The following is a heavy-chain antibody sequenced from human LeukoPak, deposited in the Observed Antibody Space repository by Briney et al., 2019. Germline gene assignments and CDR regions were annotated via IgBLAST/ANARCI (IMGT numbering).Heavy chain of an antibody. J-gene: IGHJ5*02. V-gene: IGHV4-38-2*02. D-gene: IGHD3-9*01. CDR1: GYSISSGYY. CDR2: IYHSGST. Sequence: PSETLSLTCTVSGYSISSGYYWGWIRQPPGKGLEWIGSIYHSGSTYYNPSLKSRVTISVDTSKNQFSLKLSSVTAADTAVYYCASSPHDDWLLSNWFDPWGQGTLVTVSP. CDR3: ASSPHDDWLLSNWFDP.